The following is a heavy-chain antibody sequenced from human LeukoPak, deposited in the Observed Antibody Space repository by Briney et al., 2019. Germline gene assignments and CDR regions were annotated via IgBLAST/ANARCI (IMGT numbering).Heavy chain of an antibody. V-gene: IGHV3-48*02. D-gene: IGHD6-13*01. J-gene: IGHJ4*02. CDR3: ARDYGYSSSFDY. Sequence: PGGSLRLSCAASGFTVSSSYMNWVRQAPGKGLEWVSYISSGSSTIHYADSVKGRFTISRDNAKNSLYLQMSSLRDEDTAVYYCARDYGYSSSFDYWGQGTLVTVSS. CDR1: GFTVSSSY. CDR2: ISSGSSTI.